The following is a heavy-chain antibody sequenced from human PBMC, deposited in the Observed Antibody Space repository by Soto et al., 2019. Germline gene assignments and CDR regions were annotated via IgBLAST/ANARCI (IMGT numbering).Heavy chain of an antibody. CDR2: IIPIFGTA. D-gene: IGHD6-19*01. Sequence: QVQLVQSGAEVKKPGSSVKVSCKASGGTFSSYAISWVRQAPGQGLEWMGGIIPIFGTANYAQKFQGRVTITADKSTITAYRELSSLRSEDTAVYYCARGSWDGSGWYLFDYWGQGTLVTVSS. CDR3: ARGSWDGSGWYLFDY. CDR1: GGTFSSYA. J-gene: IGHJ4*02. V-gene: IGHV1-69*06.